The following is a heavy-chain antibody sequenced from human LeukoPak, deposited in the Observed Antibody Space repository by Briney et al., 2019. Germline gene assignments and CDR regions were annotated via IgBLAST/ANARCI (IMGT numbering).Heavy chain of an antibody. CDR2: IYYTGST. V-gene: IGHV4-59*01. CDR1: GGSISNYY. D-gene: IGHD7-27*01. Sequence: ETLSLTCTVSGGSISNYYWSWIRQPPGKGLEWIGYIYYTGSTKYNPSLKSRVTLSVDSSKTQFSLKLNSVTAEDTAVYYCAKSPSWGSGLDAFDIWGQGTMVTVSS. J-gene: IGHJ3*02. CDR3: AKSPSWGSGLDAFDI.